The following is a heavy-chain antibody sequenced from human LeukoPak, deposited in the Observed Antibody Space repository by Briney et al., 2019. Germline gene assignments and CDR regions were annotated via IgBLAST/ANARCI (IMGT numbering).Heavy chain of an antibody. D-gene: IGHD6-13*01. CDR2: MNPNSGNT. V-gene: IGHV1-8*03. Sequence: ASVKVSCKASGYTFTGYYMHWVRQAPGQGLEWMGWMNPNSGNTGYAQKFQGRVTITRNTSISTAYMELSSLRSEDTAVYYCARGRSSSWGDEDWFDPWGQGTLVTVSS. CDR3: ARGRSSSWGDEDWFDP. CDR1: GYTFTGYY. J-gene: IGHJ5*02.